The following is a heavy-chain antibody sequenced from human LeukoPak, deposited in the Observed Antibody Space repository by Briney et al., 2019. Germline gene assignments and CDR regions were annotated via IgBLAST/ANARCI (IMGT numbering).Heavy chain of an antibody. V-gene: IGHV3-74*01. CDR2: NSDGINT. CDR3: ARDLGQYYDTSDNWFDP. Sequence: GGSLRLSCAASGFTFSNYWMHWVRQAPGKGLVWVSRNSDGINTSYAGSVKGRFTISRDNAKNTLNLQMNSLRAEDTAVYYCARDLGQYYDTSDNWFDPWGQGTLVTVSS. D-gene: IGHD3-22*01. CDR1: GFTFSNYW. J-gene: IGHJ5*02.